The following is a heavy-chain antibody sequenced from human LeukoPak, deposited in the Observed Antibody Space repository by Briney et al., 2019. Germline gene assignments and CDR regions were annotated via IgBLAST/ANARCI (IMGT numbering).Heavy chain of an antibody. V-gene: IGHV3-21*06. CDR2: ISGSSRYI. Sequence: PGGSLRLSCAASGVPFSNYTLTWVRQAPGKGLGWVSSISGSSRYIHYSDSVRGRFSISRDNAKNSVYLQMDSLTADDTAVYYCARVNSALVVSSEGSWAGSLGFDHWGQGILVIVSS. D-gene: IGHD3-22*01. J-gene: IGHJ4*02. CDR3: ARVNSALVVSSEGSWAGSLGFDH. CDR1: GVPFSNYT.